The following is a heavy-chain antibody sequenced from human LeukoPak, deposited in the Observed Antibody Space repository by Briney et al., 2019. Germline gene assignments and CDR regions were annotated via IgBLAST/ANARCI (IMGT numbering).Heavy chain of an antibody. CDR1: GGSFSGYY. D-gene: IGHD1-1*01. CDR2: INHSGST. Sequence: PSETLSLTCAVYGGSFSGYYWSWIRQPPGKGLEWIGEINHSGSTNYNPSLKSRVTISVDTSKYQFSLKLISVTDADTAVYYCARGQLERRRNYFDYWAREPWSPSPQ. CDR3: ARGQLERRRNYFDY. V-gene: IGHV4-34*01. J-gene: IGHJ4*02.